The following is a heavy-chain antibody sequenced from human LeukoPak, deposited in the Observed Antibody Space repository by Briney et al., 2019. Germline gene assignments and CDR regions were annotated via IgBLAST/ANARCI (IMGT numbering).Heavy chain of an antibody. D-gene: IGHD2-2*01. CDR3: ARMRVPAAKGPSDY. J-gene: IGHJ4*02. Sequence: SETLSLTCAVYGGSFSGYYWSWIRQPPGKGLEWIGEINHSGSTNYNPSLKSRVTISVDTSKNQFSLKLSSVTAADTAVYYCARMRVPAAKGPSDYWGQGTLVTVSS. V-gene: IGHV4-34*01. CDR1: GGSFSGYY. CDR2: INHSGST.